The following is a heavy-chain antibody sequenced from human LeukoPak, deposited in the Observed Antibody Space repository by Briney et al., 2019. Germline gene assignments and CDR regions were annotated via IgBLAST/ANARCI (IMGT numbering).Heavy chain of an antibody. CDR1: GGSISSYY. V-gene: IGHV4-59*01. CDR2: IHYTGTTT. J-gene: IGHJ4*02. D-gene: IGHD3-22*01. CDR3: ARVTDHGYSDY. Sequence: SETLSLTCTVSGGSISSYYWNWIRQPPGKALEWIGYIHYTGTTTKYNPSLKSRVTISVDTPRNQFSLKLSSVTAADTAVYYCARVTDHGYSDYGGQGTLVTVSS.